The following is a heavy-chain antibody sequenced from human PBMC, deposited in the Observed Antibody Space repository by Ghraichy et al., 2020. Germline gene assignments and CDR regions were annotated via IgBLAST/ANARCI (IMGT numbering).Heavy chain of an antibody. D-gene: IGHD2-15*01. V-gene: IGHV3-21*01. J-gene: IGHJ3*02. CDR3: ARDIGYCSGGRCFADAFDI. CDR2: ITSSSSYI. Sequence: GGSLRLSCAASGFTFISYTMSWVRQAPGKGLEWVSSITSSSSYIFYVDSVKGRFTISRDNGKNSLYLQMNSLRADDTAVYYCARDIGYCSGGRCFADAFDIWGQETMVTVSS. CDR1: GFTFISYT.